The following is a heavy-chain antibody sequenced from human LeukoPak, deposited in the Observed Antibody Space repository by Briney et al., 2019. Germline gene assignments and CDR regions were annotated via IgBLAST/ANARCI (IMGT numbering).Heavy chain of an antibody. Sequence: GGSLRLSCAASGFTFSSYAMSWVRQAPGKGLEWVSAISGSGGSTYYADSVKGRFTISRDNSKNTLYLQMNSLRAEDTAVYYCATAACYYDSSGYSPGDYWGQGTLVTVSS. CDR1: GFTFSSYA. J-gene: IGHJ4*02. V-gene: IGHV3-23*01. CDR2: ISGSGGST. CDR3: ATAACYYDSSGYSPGDY. D-gene: IGHD3-22*01.